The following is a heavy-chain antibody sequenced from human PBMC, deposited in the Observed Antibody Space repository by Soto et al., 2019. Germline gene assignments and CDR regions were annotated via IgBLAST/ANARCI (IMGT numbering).Heavy chain of an antibody. CDR2: IYYSGST. CDR1: GGSISSSSYY. D-gene: IGHD4-4*01. Sequence: SETLSLTCTVSGGSISSSSYYWGWIRQPPGKGLEWIGSIYYSGSTYYNPSLKSRVTISVDTSKNQFSLKLSSVTAADTAVYFCARSDDSTSYPLDLWGPGTLVTVSS. V-gene: IGHV4-39*01. CDR3: ARSDDSTSYPLDL. J-gene: IGHJ5*02.